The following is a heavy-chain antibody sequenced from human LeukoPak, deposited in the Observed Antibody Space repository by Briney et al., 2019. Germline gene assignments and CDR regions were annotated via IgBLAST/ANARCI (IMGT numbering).Heavy chain of an antibody. CDR2: FDPEDGET. D-gene: IGHD5-24*01. V-gene: IGHV1-24*01. J-gene: IGHJ4*02. Sequence: ASVKVSCKASGYTLTELSMHWVRQAPGKGLEWMGGFDPEDGETIYAQKFQGRVTMTEDTSTDTAYIELSSLRSDDTAVYYCATIWDGYNLYRFDYWGQGTLVTVSS. CDR3: ATIWDGYNLYRFDY. CDR1: GYTLTELS.